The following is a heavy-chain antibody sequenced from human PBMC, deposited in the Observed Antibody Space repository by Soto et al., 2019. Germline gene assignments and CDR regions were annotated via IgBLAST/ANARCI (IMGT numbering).Heavy chain of an antibody. CDR1: GYTFTSYY. CDR3: ASLPLLGSSGSGSRDY. Sequence: ASVKVSCKASGYTFTSYYMHWVRQAPGQGLEWMGIINPSGGSTSYAQKFQGRVTMTRDTSTSTVYMELSSLRSEDTAVYYCASLPLLGSSGSGSRDYWGQGTLVTVSS. D-gene: IGHD6-19*01. J-gene: IGHJ4*02. V-gene: IGHV1-46*03. CDR2: INPSGGST.